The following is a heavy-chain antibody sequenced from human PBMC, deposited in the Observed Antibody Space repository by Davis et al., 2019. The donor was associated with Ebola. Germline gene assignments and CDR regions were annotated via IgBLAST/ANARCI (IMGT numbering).Heavy chain of an antibody. CDR3: ARQLWSPDLGAADAFDI. J-gene: IGHJ3*02. CDR1: GGSISSSSYY. V-gene: IGHV4-39*01. D-gene: IGHD2-21*01. Sequence: MPGGSLRLSCTVSGGSISSSSYYWGWIRQPPGKGLEWIGSIYYSGSTYYNPSLKSRVTISVDTSKNQFSLKLSSVTAADTAVYYCARQLWSPDLGAADAFDIWGQGTMVTVSS. CDR2: IYYSGST.